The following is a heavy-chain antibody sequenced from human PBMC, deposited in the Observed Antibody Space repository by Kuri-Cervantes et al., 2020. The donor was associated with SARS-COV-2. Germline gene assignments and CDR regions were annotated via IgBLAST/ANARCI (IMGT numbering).Heavy chain of an antibody. D-gene: IGHD5-12*01. CDR3: ARDRRIVATISGVYYYYGMDV. V-gene: IGHV1-2*04. CDR1: GYTFTGYY. J-gene: IGHJ6*02. CDR2: INPNSGGT. Sequence: ASVKVSCKASGYTFTGYYMHWVRQAPGQGLEWMGWINPNSGGTNYAQKFQGWVTMTRDTSISTAYMELSRLRSDDTAVYCCARDRRIVATISGVYYYYGMDVWGQGTTVTVSS.